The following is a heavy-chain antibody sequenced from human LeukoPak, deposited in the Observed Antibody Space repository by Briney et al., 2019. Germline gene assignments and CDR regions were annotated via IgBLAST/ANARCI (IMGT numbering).Heavy chain of an antibody. CDR3: AKDRTSSGWYLSGCFDY. V-gene: IGHV3-23*01. Sequence: GGSLRLSCAASGFTFSSYAMSWVRRAPGKGLEWISAISGSGGSTYYADSVKGRFTISRDNSKNTLYLQMNSLRAEDTAVYYCAKDRTSSGWYLSGCFDYWGQGTLVTVSS. D-gene: IGHD6-19*01. CDR1: GFTFSSYA. CDR2: ISGSGGST. J-gene: IGHJ4*02.